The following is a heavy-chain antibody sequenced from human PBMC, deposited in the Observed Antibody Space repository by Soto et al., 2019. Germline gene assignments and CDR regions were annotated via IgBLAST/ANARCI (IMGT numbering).Heavy chain of an antibody. CDR1: GYTFTSYD. J-gene: IGHJ4*02. Sequence: QVQLVQSGAEVKKPGASVKVSCKASGYTFTSYDINWVRQATGKGLEWMGWMNPNSGNTGYAQKFQGRVNMTRNTSISTAYMELSSLTSEDTAVYYCARERYSAYGCGYGGQGTLVTVSS. CDR2: MNPNSGNT. CDR3: ARERYSAYGCGY. V-gene: IGHV1-8*01. D-gene: IGHD5-12*01.